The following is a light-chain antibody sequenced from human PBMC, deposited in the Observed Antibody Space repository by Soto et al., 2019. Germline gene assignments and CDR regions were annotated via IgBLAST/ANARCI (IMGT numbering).Light chain of an antibody. CDR2: SND. J-gene: IGLJ2*01. CDR1: SSNIGTNT. Sequence: QSVLTQPPSASGTPGQGVTISCSGSSSNIGTNTVNWYKQLPGTAPKLLIYSNDLRPSGVPDRFSGSKSGTSASLAMSGLQSEDEADYYCEAWDDSRYGAVFGGGTKLTVL. CDR3: EAWDDSRYGAV. V-gene: IGLV1-44*01.